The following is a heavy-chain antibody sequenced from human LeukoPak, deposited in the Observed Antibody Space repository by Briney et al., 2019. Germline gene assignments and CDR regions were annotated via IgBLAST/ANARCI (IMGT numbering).Heavy chain of an antibody. J-gene: IGHJ3*02. CDR3: ARDLHYAFDI. CDR2: IWYDGSNR. CDR1: GFTFSTYG. V-gene: IGHV3-33*01. Sequence: GGSLRFSCAASGFTFSTYGMHRDRQAPGRGLEWVAIIWYDGSNRYYADSVKGRFTISRDNSKNTLYLQMNSLRAEDTAVHYCARDLHYAFDIWGQGTMVTASS. D-gene: IGHD3-10*01.